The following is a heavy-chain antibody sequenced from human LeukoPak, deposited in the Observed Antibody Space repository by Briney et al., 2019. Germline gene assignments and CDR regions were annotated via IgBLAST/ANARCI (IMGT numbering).Heavy chain of an antibody. J-gene: IGHJ3*02. D-gene: IGHD6-19*01. CDR2: IYYSGST. V-gene: IGHV4-39*07. Sequence: SETLSLTCTVSGGSISSSSYYWGWIRQPPGKGLEWIGSIYYSGSTYYNPSLKSRVTISVDTSKNQFSLKLSSVTAADTAVYYCARTEEQWLGSPFDAFDIWGQGTMVTVSS. CDR3: ARTEEQWLGSPFDAFDI. CDR1: GGSISSSSYY.